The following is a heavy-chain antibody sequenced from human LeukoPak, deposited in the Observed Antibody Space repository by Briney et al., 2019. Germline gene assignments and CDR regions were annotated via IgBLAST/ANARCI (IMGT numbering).Heavy chain of an antibody. Sequence: SETLSLTCSVSGGSISREYWSWIRQPPGKGLEWIRYIHYSGTTSYSPSLKSRVTLSVDMSKNQFSLKLTSVTAADTAVYYCARDSSGSHSDPPPDYYYIDVWGKGTTVIVTS. V-gene: IGHV4-59*01. CDR2: IHYSGTT. D-gene: IGHD3-10*01. J-gene: IGHJ6*03. CDR1: GGSISREY. CDR3: ARDSSGSHSDPPPDYYYIDV.